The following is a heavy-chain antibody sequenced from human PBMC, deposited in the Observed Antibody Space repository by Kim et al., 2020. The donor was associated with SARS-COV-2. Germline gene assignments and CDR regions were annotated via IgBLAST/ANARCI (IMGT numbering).Heavy chain of an antibody. J-gene: IGHJ6*02. CDR3: AKDVMDV. Sequence: DGGNKDYAHPVTGRFTISRDNSKNTLYLQMNSLRAEDTALYYCAKDVMDVWGQGTTVTVSS. V-gene: IGHV3-30*02. CDR2: DGGNK.